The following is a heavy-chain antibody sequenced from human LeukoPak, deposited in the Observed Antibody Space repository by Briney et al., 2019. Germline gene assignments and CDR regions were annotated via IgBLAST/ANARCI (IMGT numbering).Heavy chain of an antibody. CDR1: GVSISSSNSY. Sequence: SETLSLTCTVSGVSISSSNSYWGWIRQPPGKGLEWIGRIYTSGSTNYNPSLKSRVTMSVDTSKNQFSLKLSSVTAADTAVYYCAREGTSSYFDYWGQGTLVTVSS. V-gene: IGHV4-39*07. CDR2: IYTSGST. CDR3: AREGTSSYFDY. J-gene: IGHJ4*02.